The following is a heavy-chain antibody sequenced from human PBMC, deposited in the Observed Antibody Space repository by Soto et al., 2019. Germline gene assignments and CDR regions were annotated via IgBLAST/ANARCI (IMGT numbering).Heavy chain of an antibody. J-gene: IGHJ4*02. Sequence: GGSLRLSCAASGFTFSSYWMSWVRQAPGKGLEWVANIKQDGSEKYYVDSVKGRFTISRDNAKNSLYLQMNSLRAEDTAVYYCARDFAYYGSGSYYNIDYWGQGTLVTVSS. CDR2: IKQDGSEK. CDR3: ARDFAYYGSGSYYNIDY. D-gene: IGHD3-10*01. V-gene: IGHV3-7*01. CDR1: GFTFSSYW.